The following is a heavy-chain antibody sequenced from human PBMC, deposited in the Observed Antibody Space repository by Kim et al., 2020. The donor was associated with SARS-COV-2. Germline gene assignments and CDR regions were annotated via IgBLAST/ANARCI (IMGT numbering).Heavy chain of an antibody. Sequence: GGSLRLSCAASGFTFSSYGMHWVRQAPGKGLEWVAVIWYDGSNKYYADSVKGRFTISRDNSKNTLYLQMNSLRAEDTAVYYCARNSDYGDPAVYYGMDVWGQGTTVTVSS. CDR2: IWYDGSNK. CDR1: GFTFSSYG. CDR3: ARNSDYGDPAVYYGMDV. J-gene: IGHJ6*02. D-gene: IGHD4-17*01. V-gene: IGHV3-33*01.